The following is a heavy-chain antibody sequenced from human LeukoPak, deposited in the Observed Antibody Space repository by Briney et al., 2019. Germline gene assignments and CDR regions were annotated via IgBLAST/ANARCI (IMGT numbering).Heavy chain of an antibody. V-gene: IGHV3-30-3*01. CDR2: ISYDGSNK. D-gene: IGHD6-13*01. CDR3: ARGYGGGYSSSWYTRAPYDF. J-gene: IGHJ4*02. CDR1: GFTFSSYA. Sequence: GRSLRLSCAASGFTFSSYAMHWVRQAPGKGLEWVAVISYDGSNKYYADSVKGRFTISRDNSKNTLYLQMNSLRAEDTAVYYCARGYGGGYSSSWYTRAPYDFWGQGTLVTVSS.